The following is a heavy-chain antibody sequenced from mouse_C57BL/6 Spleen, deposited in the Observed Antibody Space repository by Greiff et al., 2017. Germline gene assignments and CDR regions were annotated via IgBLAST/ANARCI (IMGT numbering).Heavy chain of an antibody. CDR3: ANGYGYAMDY. CDR2: IHPNSGST. J-gene: IGHJ4*01. D-gene: IGHD2-2*01. CDR1: GYTFTSYW. V-gene: IGHV1-64*01. Sequence: QVHVKQPGAELVKPGASVKLSCKASGYTFTSYWMHWVKQRPGQGLEWIGMIHPNSGSTNYNEKFKSKATLTVDKSSSTAYMQLSSLTSEDSAVYYCANGYGYAMDYWGQGTSVTVSS.